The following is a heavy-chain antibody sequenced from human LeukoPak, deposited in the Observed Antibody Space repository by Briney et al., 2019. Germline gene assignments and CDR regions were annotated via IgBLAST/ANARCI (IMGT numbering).Heavy chain of an antibody. D-gene: IGHD3-3*01. V-gene: IGHV1-24*01. CDR2: FDPEDGET. J-gene: IGHJ4*02. CDR1: GYTLTELS. Sequence: ASVKVSCKVSGYTLTELSMRWVRQAPGKGLEWMGGFDPEDGETIYAQKFQGRVTMTEDTSTDTAYMELSSLRSEDTAVYYCATAVRYDFWSGYLLVYWGQGTLVTVSS. CDR3: ATAVRYDFWSGYLLVY.